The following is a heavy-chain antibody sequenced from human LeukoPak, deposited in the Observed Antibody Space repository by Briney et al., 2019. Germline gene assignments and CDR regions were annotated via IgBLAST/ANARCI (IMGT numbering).Heavy chain of an antibody. J-gene: IGHJ4*02. Sequence: SETLSLTCAVYGGSFSGYYWSWIRQPPGKGLEWIGEINHSGSTNYNPSLKSRVTISVDTSKNQFSLKLSSVTAADTAVYYYARGWVVGATIDYWGQGTLVTVSS. CDR2: INHSGST. D-gene: IGHD1-26*01. V-gene: IGHV4-34*01. CDR1: GGSFSGYY. CDR3: ARGWVVGATIDY.